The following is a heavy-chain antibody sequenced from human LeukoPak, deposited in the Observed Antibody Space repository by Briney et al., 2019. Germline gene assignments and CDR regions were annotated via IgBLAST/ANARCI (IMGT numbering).Heavy chain of an antibody. CDR3: AKVLFGDEDAFDI. V-gene: IGHV3-7*03. J-gene: IGHJ3*02. D-gene: IGHD3-10*01. Sequence: PGGSLRLSCTASGFTFSSHWMTWVRQPPGKGLEWVANIKEDGSVKYYVDSVKGRFTISRDNIKNTLYLQMNSLRAEDTAVYYCAKVLFGDEDAFDIWGQGTMVTVSS. CDR1: GFTFSSHW. CDR2: IKEDGSVK.